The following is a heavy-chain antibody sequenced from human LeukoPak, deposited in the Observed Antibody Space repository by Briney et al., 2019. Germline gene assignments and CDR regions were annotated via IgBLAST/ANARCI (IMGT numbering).Heavy chain of an antibody. CDR2: MTGPADTT. CDR3: AKGAEIDH. Sequence: GGSLRLSCAASGFNFNNFAMSWVRQAPGKGPEWLSAMTGPADTTYCAESVEGRFTISRDYSKSMVYLQMNSLRVENTAIYYCAKGAEIDHWGQGTLVTVSS. V-gene: IGHV3-23*01. J-gene: IGHJ4*02. CDR1: GFNFNNFA.